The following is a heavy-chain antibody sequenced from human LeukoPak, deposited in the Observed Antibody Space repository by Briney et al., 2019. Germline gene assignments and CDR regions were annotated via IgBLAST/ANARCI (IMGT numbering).Heavy chain of an antibody. V-gene: IGHV1-8*01. D-gene: IGHD2-2*01. CDR2: INPNSGNT. J-gene: IGHJ6*02. CDR3: AREQYCSSTSCRINYYYYGMDV. CDR1: GYTFTSYD. Sequence: ASVKVPCKTSGYTFTSYDINWVRQATGQGLEWLGIINPNSGNTGYAQKFQGRVTMTRDTSTSTIYMELSSLRSEDTAVYYCAREQYCSSTSCRINYYYYGMDVWGQGTTVTVSS.